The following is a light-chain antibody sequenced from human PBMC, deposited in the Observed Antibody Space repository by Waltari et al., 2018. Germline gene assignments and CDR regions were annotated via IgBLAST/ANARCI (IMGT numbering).Light chain of an antibody. V-gene: IGKV3-15*01. Sequence: EIVMTQSPATLSVSPGERATLSCRASQSVSSNLAWYQQKPGQAPRLLIYGASTRATGIPARFSGSGSGTEFTLTISSLQSEDFAVYYCQQYNNWPGFTFGPVT. CDR1: QSVSSN. CDR3: QQYNNWPGFT. CDR2: GAS. J-gene: IGKJ3*01.